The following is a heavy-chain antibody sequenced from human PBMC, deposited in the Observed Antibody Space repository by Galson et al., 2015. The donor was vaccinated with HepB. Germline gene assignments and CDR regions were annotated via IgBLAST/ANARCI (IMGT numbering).Heavy chain of an antibody. D-gene: IGHD3-22*01. CDR2: IYSGGST. CDR1: GFTVSNNY. Sequence: SLRLSCAVFGFTVSNNYMSWVRQAPGKGLEWVSVIYSGGSTYYADSVKGRFTISRDNSKNTLYLQMNSLRAEDTAVYYCASESNYYDSSGYYSTTHYGMDVWGQGTTVTVSS. CDR3: ASESNYYDSSGYYSTTHYGMDV. J-gene: IGHJ6*02. V-gene: IGHV3-66*01.